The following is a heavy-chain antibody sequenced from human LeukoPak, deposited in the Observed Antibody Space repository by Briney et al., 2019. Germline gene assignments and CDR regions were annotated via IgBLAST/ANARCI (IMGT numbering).Heavy chain of an antibody. J-gene: IGHJ6*02. CDR2: IIPILGIA. D-gene: IGHD3-22*01. CDR3: ARELYLYYYDSSCYSEDHYGMDA. V-gene: IGHV1-69*04. CDR1: GGTFRSYA. Sequence: SVKVSFKSTGGTFRSYAISWVGQAPGQGLEWMGRIIPILGIANYAQKFQGRVTITADKSTSTAYMELSSLRSEDTAVYYCARELYLYYYDSSCYSEDHYGMDAWGQGTTVTVSS.